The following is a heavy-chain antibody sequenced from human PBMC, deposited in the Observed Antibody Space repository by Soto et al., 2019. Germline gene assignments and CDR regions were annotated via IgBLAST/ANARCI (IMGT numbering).Heavy chain of an antibody. D-gene: IGHD4-17*01. J-gene: IGHJ5*02. V-gene: IGHV4-61*01. CDR3: ARDYGKVDP. CDR1: GGSVSSGSYY. CDR2: IYYSGST. Sequence: SETLSLTCTVSGGSVSSGSYYWSWIRQPPGKGLEWIGYIYYSGSTNYNPSLKSRVTISVDTSKNQFSLKLSSVTAADTAVYYGARDYGKVDPWGQGTLVTVSS.